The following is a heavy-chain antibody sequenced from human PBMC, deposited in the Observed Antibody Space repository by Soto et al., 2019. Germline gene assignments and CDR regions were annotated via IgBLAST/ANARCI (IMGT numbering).Heavy chain of an antibody. D-gene: IGHD6-6*01. CDR1: GGSFSGYY. J-gene: IGHJ5*02. V-gene: IGHV4-34*01. CDR3: ARGDQQLVRSYNWFDP. Sequence: ASETLSLTCAVYGGSFSGYYWSWIRQPPGKGLEWIGEINHSGSTNYNPSLKSRVTISVDTSKNQFSLKLSSVTAADTAVYYCARGDQQLVRSYNWFDPWGQGTLVTVSS. CDR2: INHSGST.